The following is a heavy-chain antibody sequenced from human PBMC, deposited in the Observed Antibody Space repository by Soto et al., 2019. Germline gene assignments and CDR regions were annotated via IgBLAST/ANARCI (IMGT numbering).Heavy chain of an antibody. CDR3: ARDVVEAGLYFDY. CDR1: GFSFSSHW. Sequence: PGGSLRLSCAASGFSFSSHWMCWVRQAPGKGLEWVATINQDGNEKYYVDSVKGRFTIYRDNAKNSLYLQVNSLRAEDTAVYYCARDVVEAGLYFDYWGQGALVTVS. V-gene: IGHV3-7*01. CDR2: INQDGNEK. J-gene: IGHJ4*02. D-gene: IGHD2-15*01.